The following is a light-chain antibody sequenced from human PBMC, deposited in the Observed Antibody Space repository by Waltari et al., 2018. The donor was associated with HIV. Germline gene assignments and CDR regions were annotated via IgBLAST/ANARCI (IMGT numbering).Light chain of an antibody. CDR3: QSFDNGLSGV. CDR2: RNT. V-gene: IGLV1-40*01. J-gene: IGLJ2*01. Sequence: QSVLTQPPSVSGAPGQRVTISCTGSSANIGASNDVHWYQQLPGTAPKRLIYRNTNRPSGVPDRCSGSKSGTSASLAITGLRAEDEADYFCQSFDNGLSGVFGGGTKLTVL. CDR1: SANIGASND.